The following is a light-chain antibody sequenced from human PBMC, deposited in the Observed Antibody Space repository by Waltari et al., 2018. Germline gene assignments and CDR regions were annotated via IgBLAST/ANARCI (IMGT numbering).Light chain of an antibody. CDR1: SSNFGSGYD. Sequence: QSVLPQPPSVSGAPGQRVTISCTGSSSNFGSGYDVHWYQQLPGPAPKLLIYHNTNRPSGVPDRFSGSKSGTSASLAITGLQAEDEADYYCQSYDSSLSDVVFGGGTKLTVL. CDR2: HNT. V-gene: IGLV1-40*01. CDR3: QSYDSSLSDVV. J-gene: IGLJ2*01.